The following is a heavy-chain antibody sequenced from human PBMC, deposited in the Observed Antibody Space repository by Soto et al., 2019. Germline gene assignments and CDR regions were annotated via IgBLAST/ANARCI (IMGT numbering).Heavy chain of an antibody. J-gene: IGHJ6*02. D-gene: IGHD3-3*01. CDR2: IIPILGIA. Sequence: SVKVSCKASGGTFSSYTISWVRQAPGQGLEWMGRIIPILGIANYAQKFQGRVTITADKSTSTAYMELSSLRSEDTAVYYCTRHDSNYDFWSGSPPRYGMDVWGQGTTVTVS. CDR1: GGTFSSYT. CDR3: TRHDSNYDFWSGSPPRYGMDV. V-gene: IGHV1-69*02.